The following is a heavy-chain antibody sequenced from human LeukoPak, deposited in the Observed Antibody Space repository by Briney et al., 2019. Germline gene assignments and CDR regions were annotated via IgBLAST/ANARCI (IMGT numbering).Heavy chain of an antibody. CDR1: GFTVSSNY. D-gene: IGHD1-26*01. Sequence: HGGSLRLSCAASGFTVSSNYMSWVRQAPGKGLEWVSVIYSGGSTHYADSVKGRFTISRDNSKNTLCLQMNSLRAEDTAVYYCARTLGATLPGDYWGQGTLVTVSS. CDR2: IYSGGST. CDR3: ARTLGATLPGDY. V-gene: IGHV3-53*01. J-gene: IGHJ4*02.